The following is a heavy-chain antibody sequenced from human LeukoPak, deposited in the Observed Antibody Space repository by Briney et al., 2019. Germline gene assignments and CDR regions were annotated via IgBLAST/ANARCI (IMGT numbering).Heavy chain of an antibody. CDR3: AKDDIPYYYDSSGYYDDY. CDR1: GFTFSSYG. J-gene: IGHJ4*02. D-gene: IGHD3-22*01. V-gene: IGHV3-30*18. CDR2: ISYDGSNK. Sequence: GGSLRLSCAASGFTFSSYGMHWVRQAPGKGLEWVAVISYDGSNKYYADSVKGRFTISRDNSKNTLYLQMNSLRAEDTAVYYCAKDDIPYYYDSSGYYDDYWGQGTLVTVSS.